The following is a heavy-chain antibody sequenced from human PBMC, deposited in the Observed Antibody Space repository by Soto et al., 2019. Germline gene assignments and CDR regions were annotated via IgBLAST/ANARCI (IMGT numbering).Heavy chain of an antibody. CDR2: INAGNGNT. V-gene: IGHV1-3*01. CDR1: GYTFTNYA. CDR3: GRVGGYSDSSGYNY. Sequence: ASVKVSCKASGYTFTNYAIHWVRQAPGQRPECMGWINAGNGNTRFSQKFQGRVTFSRDTSANTAYMDLSSLRSEDTAVYYCGRVGGYSDSSGYNYWRQGTLVTGSS. D-gene: IGHD3-22*01. J-gene: IGHJ4*02.